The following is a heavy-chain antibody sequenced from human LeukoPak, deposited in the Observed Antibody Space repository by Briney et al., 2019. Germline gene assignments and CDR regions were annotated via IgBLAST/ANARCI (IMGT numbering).Heavy chain of an antibody. CDR2: INPNSGGT. Sequence: ASVKVSCKASGYTFTGYYMHWVRQAPGQGLEWMGWINPNSGGTNYAQKFQGRVTMTRDTSISTAYMELSRLRSDDTAVYSCARDFLYDSSGYYYKSAFDIWGQGTMVTVSS. V-gene: IGHV1-2*02. CDR1: GYTFTGYY. D-gene: IGHD3-22*01. J-gene: IGHJ3*02. CDR3: ARDFLYDSSGYYYKSAFDI.